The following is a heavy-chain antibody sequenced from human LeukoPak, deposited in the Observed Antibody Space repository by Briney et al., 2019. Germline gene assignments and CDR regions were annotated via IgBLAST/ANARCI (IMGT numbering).Heavy chain of an antibody. CDR2: INRDGSEK. Sequence: GGSLRLSCAASGFTFTDYWMTWVRQAPGKGLEWVANINRDGSEKYYVDSVKGRFTISRDNAKNSLYLQMNSLRAEDTAVYYCAREYYDSSCYYFDYWGQGTLVTVSS. J-gene: IGHJ4*02. D-gene: IGHD3-22*01. CDR1: GFTFTDYW. CDR3: AREYYDSSCYYFDY. V-gene: IGHV3-7*01.